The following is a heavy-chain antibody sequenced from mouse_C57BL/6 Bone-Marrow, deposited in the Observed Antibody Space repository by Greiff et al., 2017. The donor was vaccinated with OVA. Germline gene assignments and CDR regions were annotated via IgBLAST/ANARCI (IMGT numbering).Heavy chain of an antibody. D-gene: IGHD2-1*01. V-gene: IGHV7-3*01. Sequence: EVQVVESGGGLVQPGGSLSLSCAASGFTFTDYYMSWVRQPPGKALEWLGFIRNKANGYTTEYSASVKGRFTISSDNSHSILYLQMNALRAEDSATYYCARRDYGNYDWYFDVWGTGTTVTVSS. CDR2: IRNKANGYTT. CDR3: ARRDYGNYDWYFDV. J-gene: IGHJ1*03. CDR1: GFTFTDYY.